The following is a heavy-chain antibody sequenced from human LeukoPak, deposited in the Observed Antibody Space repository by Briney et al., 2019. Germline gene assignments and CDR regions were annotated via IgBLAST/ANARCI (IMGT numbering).Heavy chain of an antibody. CDR1: GFTFSSYA. CDR3: AKGGISRRSGLDY. CDR2: ISDSGST. Sequence: GGSLRLSCAASGFTFSSYAMTWVRQAPGKGLEWVSSISDSGSTYYADSVKGRFTISRETSKNTMYLQTNSLRAEDTAVYYCAKGGISRRSGLDYWGQGTLVTVSS. V-gene: IGHV3-23*01. D-gene: IGHD2-8*02. J-gene: IGHJ4*02.